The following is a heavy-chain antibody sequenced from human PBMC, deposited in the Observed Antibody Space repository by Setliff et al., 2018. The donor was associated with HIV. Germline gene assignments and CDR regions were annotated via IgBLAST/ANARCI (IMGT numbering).Heavy chain of an antibody. CDR2: LASYNDDA. CDR3: LRRATAAEVFDY. CDR1: GYTFTNYG. J-gene: IGHJ4*02. Sequence: ASVKVSCKASGYTFTNYGITWVRQAPGHGLEWMGWLASYNDDANYAQNLQGRATMTTDKSTSTAYMELSNLRSEDTAIYYCLRRATAAEVFDYWGQGTLVTVSS. D-gene: IGHD6-13*01. V-gene: IGHV1-18*01.